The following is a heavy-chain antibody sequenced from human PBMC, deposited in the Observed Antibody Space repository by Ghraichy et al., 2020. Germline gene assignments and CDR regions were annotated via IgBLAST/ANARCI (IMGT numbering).Heavy chain of an antibody. J-gene: IGHJ6*03. CDR1: GDSVSSNSAS. Sequence: SETLSLTCAISGDSVSSNSASWNWIRQSPSRGLEWLGRTYYYTKWNTDYAESVKSRISISPDTSKNQVSLQLTSVTPEDTAVYYCVRRRWHGYEGYMDVWGKGTTVTVS. V-gene: IGHV6-1*01. CDR3: VRRRWHGYEGYMDV. D-gene: IGHD5-12*01. CDR2: TYYYTKWNT.